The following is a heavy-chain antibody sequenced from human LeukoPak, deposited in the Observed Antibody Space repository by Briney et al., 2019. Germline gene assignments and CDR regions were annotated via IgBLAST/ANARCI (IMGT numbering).Heavy chain of an antibody. D-gene: IGHD6-13*01. J-gene: IGHJ4*02. V-gene: IGHV4-30-4*08. CDR2: IYYSGST. CDR1: GGSISSGDYY. CDR3: ARDRSSYGSSWYFDY. Sequence: PSETLSLTCTVSGGSISSGDYYWSWIRQPPGKGLEWIGYIYYSGSTYYNPSLKSRVTISVDTSKNQFSLKLSSVTAADTAVYYCARDRSSYGSSWYFDYWGQGTLVTVSS.